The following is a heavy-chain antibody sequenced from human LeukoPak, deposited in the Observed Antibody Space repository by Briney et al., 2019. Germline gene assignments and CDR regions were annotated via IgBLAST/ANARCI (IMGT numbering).Heavy chain of an antibody. D-gene: IGHD2/OR15-2a*01. CDR1: GGSISSYY. J-gene: IGHJ5*02. CDR3: ARNIGWFDP. V-gene: IGHV4-59*01. CDR2: IYYSGST. Sequence: SETLSLTCTVSGGSISSYYRSWIRQPPGKGLEWIGYIYYSGSTNYNPSLKSRVTISLDTSKNKFSLKLSSVTAADTAVYYCARNIGWFDPWGQGTLVTVSS.